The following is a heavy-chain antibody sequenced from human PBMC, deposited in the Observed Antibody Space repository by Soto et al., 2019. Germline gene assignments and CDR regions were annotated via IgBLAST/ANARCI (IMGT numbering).Heavy chain of an antibody. D-gene: IGHD6-19*01. CDR1: GGSISSYY. CDR3: ARRRSGYSSGWYKMGDIWFDP. V-gene: IGHV4-59*08. J-gene: IGHJ5*02. CDR2: IYYSGST. Sequence: QVQLQESGPGLVKPSETLSLTCTVSGGSISSYYWSWIRQPPGTGLEWIGYIYYSGSTNYNPSLKSRVTISVDTPKNQFSLKLSSVTAADTAVYYCARRRSGYSSGWYKMGDIWFDPWGQGTLVTVSS.